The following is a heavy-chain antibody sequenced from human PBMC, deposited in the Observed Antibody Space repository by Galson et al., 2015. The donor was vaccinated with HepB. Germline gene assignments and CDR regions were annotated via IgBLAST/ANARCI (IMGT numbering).Heavy chain of an antibody. Sequence: SLRLSCAASGFTVSNNSLSWFRQAPGKGLQWVSTLYATGNTYYADSVKGRFTISRAESKNTLYLQMNNVDADDTAVYYCVRGLRGVAFYWGQGTLVTVSS. V-gene: IGHV3-53*01. CDR3: VRGLRGVAFY. CDR2: LYATGNT. J-gene: IGHJ4*02. D-gene: IGHD3-10*01. CDR1: GFTVSNNS.